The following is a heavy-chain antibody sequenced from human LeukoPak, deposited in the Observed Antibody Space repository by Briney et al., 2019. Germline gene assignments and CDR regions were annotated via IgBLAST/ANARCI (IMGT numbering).Heavy chain of an antibody. Sequence: SQTLSLTCAISGDRVSSNSGAWNWIRQPPSRGLEWQGSTYYRSKWVNDYEVSVKSRITINSDTSRTQFSLRLKSVTHEDTAVYYCASQGDGWFFDYWGQGILVTVSS. V-gene: IGHV6-1*01. D-gene: IGHD6-19*01. CDR3: ASQGDGWFFDY. CDR1: GDRVSSNSGA. J-gene: IGHJ4*02. CDR2: TYYRSKWVN.